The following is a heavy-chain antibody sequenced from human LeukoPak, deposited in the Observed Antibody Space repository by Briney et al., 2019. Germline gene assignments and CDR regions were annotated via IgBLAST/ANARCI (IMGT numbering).Heavy chain of an antibody. V-gene: IGHV3-48*01. D-gene: IGHD2-15*01. Sequence: PGGSLRLSCAASGFTLSNYALNWVRQAPGKGLEWVSYISSHSSNIHYTDSVKGRLTISRDNAKNSLYLQMNSLRAEDTAVYYCARDPSIGSSLYYYMDVWGKGTTVTISS. CDR2: ISSHSSNI. CDR3: ARDPSIGSSLYYYMDV. CDR1: GFTLSNYA. J-gene: IGHJ6*03.